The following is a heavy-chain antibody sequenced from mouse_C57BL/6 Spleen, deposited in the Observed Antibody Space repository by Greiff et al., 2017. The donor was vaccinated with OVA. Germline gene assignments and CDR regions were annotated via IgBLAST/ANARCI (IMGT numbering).Heavy chain of an antibody. J-gene: IGHJ3*01. Sequence: DVKLQESGAELVRPGASVKLSCTASGFNIKDDYMHWVKQRPEQGLEWIGWIDPENGDTEYASKFQGKATITADTSSNTAYLQLSSLTSEDTAVYYCTPFTTVVPFAYWGQGTLVTVSA. D-gene: IGHD1-1*01. CDR1: GFNIKDDY. CDR3: TPFTTVVPFAY. V-gene: IGHV14-4*01. CDR2: IDPENGDT.